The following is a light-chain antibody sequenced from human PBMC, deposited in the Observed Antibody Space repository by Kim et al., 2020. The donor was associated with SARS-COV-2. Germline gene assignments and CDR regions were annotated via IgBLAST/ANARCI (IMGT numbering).Light chain of an antibody. CDR3: QQRTNWMWT. CDR1: QSVSNS. V-gene: IGKV3-11*01. CDR2: DAS. Sequence: VSPGERAPLSCRASQSVSNSLAWYQQKPGQAPRLLIYDASKRATGISARFSGSGSGTDFTLTISSLEPEDFAVYYCQQRTNWMWTFGQGTKVDIK. J-gene: IGKJ1*01.